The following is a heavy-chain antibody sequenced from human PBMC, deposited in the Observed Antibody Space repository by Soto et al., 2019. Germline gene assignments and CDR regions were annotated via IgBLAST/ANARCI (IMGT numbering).Heavy chain of an antibody. CDR2: IADTGGT. J-gene: IGHJ1*01. Sequence: SETLSLTCTVSGGSISSYYWSWIRQPPGKGLEWIGDIADTGGTNYNPSHKSRVTISVDTSKNQFSLTLTSVTAADTAVYYCASGYCERKTWGVPEYFQHWSQGTLVTVSS. V-gene: IGHV4-59*01. D-gene: IGHD6-25*01. CDR1: GGSISSYY. CDR3: ASGYCERKTWGVPEYFQH.